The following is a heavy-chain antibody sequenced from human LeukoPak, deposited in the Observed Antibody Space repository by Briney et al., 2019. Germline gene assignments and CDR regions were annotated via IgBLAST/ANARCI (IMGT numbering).Heavy chain of an antibody. CDR3: ATGIAAAAPLGY. CDR1: GGSFSGYY. CDR2: INHSGST. J-gene: IGHJ4*02. Sequence: SETLSLTCAVYGGSFSGYYWSWIRQPPGKVLEWIGEINHSGSTNYNPSLKSRVTISVDTSKNQFSLKLSSVTAADTAVYYCATGIAAAAPLGYWGQGTLVTVSS. V-gene: IGHV4-34*01. D-gene: IGHD6-13*01.